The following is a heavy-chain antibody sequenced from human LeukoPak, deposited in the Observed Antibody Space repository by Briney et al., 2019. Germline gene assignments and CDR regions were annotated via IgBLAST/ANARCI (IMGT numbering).Heavy chain of an antibody. V-gene: IGHV3-9*01. D-gene: IGHD6-19*01. CDR2: ISWNSGSI. CDR3: AKAHLTLSSGWSYYGMDV. J-gene: IGHJ6*02. Sequence: GGSLRLSCAASGFTLDDYAMHWVRQAPGEGLEWVSGISWNSGSILYADSVKGRFTISRDNAKNSLYLQMNSLRPEDTALYYCAKAHLTLSSGWSYYGMDVWGQGTTVTVSS. CDR1: GFTLDDYA.